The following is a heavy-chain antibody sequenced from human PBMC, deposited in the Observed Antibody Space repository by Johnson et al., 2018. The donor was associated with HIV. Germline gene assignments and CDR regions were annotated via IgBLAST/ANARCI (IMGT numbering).Heavy chain of an antibody. Sequence: EVQLVESGGGLVQPGGSLRLSCAASGFTFSSYWMHWVRHAPGKGLVWVSRINTDGTITTYADSVKGRFTISRDNAKSTLYLQMNTLRAEDTAVYYCARRRRDGDTFDIWGRGTMVTVSS. CDR3: ARRRRDGDTFDI. CDR2: INTDGTIT. J-gene: IGHJ3*02. D-gene: IGHD5-24*01. V-gene: IGHV3-74*01. CDR1: GFTFSSYW.